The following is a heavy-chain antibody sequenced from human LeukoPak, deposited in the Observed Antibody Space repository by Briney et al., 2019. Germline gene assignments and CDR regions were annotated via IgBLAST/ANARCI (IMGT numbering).Heavy chain of an antibody. J-gene: IGHJ4*02. CDR3: AAVPGSYYSVYYFDF. D-gene: IGHD3-10*01. V-gene: IGHV4-34*01. Sequence: GSLRLSCTANGFAFGDYAITWVRQAPGKGLEWIGEINHSGSTNYNPSLKSRVTISVDTSKNQFSLKVSSVTAADTAVYYCAAVPGSYYSVYYFDFWGQGTPVTVSS. CDR1: GFAFGDYA. CDR2: INHSGST.